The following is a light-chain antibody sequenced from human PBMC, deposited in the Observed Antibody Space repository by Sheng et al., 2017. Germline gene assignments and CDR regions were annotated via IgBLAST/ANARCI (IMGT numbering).Light chain of an antibody. CDR2: AAS. CDR1: QGIRDS. V-gene: IGKV1-NL1*01. CDR3: HQYETTPPT. Sequence: DVQMTQSPSSLSLSVGDRVTITCRASQGIRDSLAWYQHKPGKAPKLLVYAASRLQSGVPSRFSGSGSGTTYTLTISSLQPEDFAVYYCHQYETTPPTFGQGTKLEVK. J-gene: IGKJ2*01.